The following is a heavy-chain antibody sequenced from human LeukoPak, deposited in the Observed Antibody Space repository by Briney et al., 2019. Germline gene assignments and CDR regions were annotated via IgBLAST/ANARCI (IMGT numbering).Heavy chain of an antibody. V-gene: IGHV3-23*01. J-gene: IGHJ6*02. Sequence: PGGSLRLSCAASGFTFSSYAMSWVRQAPGKGLEWVSAIIGSGGSTYYADSVEGRFTISRDNSKNTLYLQMNSLRAEDTAVYYCAKEGAYCGGDCYWDYYYGMDVWGQGTTVTVSS. CDR2: IIGSGGST. CDR1: GFTFSSYA. D-gene: IGHD2-21*02. CDR3: AKEGAYCGGDCYWDYYYGMDV.